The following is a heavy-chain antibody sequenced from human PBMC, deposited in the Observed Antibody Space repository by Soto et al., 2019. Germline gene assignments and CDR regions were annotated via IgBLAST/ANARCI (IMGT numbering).Heavy chain of an antibody. Sequence: EVQLLESGGGLVQPGGSLRLSCAASGFTFSSYTINWVRQAPGKGLEWVSTISGSGGSTYYADSVKGRFTISRDNSKNTLYLQMNSLRAEDTAVYFCAVSGYSSSEDYWGQGTLVAVSS. V-gene: IGHV3-23*01. CDR2: ISGSGGST. D-gene: IGHD6-13*01. CDR3: AVSGYSSSEDY. CDR1: GFTFSSYT. J-gene: IGHJ4*02.